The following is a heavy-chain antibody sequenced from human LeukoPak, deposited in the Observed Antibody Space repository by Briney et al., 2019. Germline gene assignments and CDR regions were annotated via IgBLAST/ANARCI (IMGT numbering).Heavy chain of an antibody. J-gene: IGHJ4*02. CDR2: ISAYNDNT. CDR1: GYTFTNYD. V-gene: IGHV1-18*01. CDR3: ARELRGYSYGYSHYFDY. D-gene: IGHD5-18*01. Sequence: ASVKVSCKASGYTFTNYDISWVRQAPGQGREWMGWISAYNDNTNYAQKLQGRVTMTTDTSTSTAYMELRSLRSDDTAVYYCARELRGYSYGYSHYFDYWGQGTLVTVSS.